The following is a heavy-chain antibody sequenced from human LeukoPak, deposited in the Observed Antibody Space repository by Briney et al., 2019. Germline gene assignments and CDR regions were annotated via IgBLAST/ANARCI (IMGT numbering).Heavy chain of an antibody. CDR2: IYISEST. CDR1: GYSISSGYY. CDR3: ARVSTSWYQDWYFDL. D-gene: IGHD6-13*01. Sequence: SETLSLTCTVSGYSISSGYYWSWIRQPAGKGLEWLGRIYISESTNYNLSLRSRVTMSVDTSKNQLSLKLSSVTAADTAVYYCARVSTSWYQDWYFDLWGRGTLVTVSS. J-gene: IGHJ2*01. V-gene: IGHV4-4*07.